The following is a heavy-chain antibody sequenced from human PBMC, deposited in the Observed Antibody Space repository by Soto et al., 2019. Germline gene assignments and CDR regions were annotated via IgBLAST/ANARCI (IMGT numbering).Heavy chain of an antibody. Sequence: QLQLIQSGPEVRKPGSSVKVSCKASGGTLSSYSVSWVRQAPGQGLEWMGRLIPFLGRTNYAQNFQGRVTFTADMSTITAYMELNSLRSEATAVYYCARTTGSPTSNGFDPWGQGTLVIVSS. V-gene: IGHV1-69*02. CDR2: LIPFLGRT. D-gene: IGHD1-1*01. CDR3: ARTTGSPTSNGFDP. CDR1: GGTLSSYS. J-gene: IGHJ5*02.